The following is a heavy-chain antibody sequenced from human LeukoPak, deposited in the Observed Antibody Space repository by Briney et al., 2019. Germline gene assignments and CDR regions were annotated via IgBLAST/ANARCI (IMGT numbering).Heavy chain of an antibody. V-gene: IGHV3-23*01. J-gene: IGHJ5*02. CDR3: AKAPWPGAVAGSQRGNSIDP. CDR2: ISGSGGST. Sequence: GRSLRLSCAASGFTLSSYAMSWVRQAPGKGLEWVSAISGSGGSTYYADSVKGRFTVSRDNVETPLSLHMNILTAQDTAVYYCAKAPWPGAVAGSQRGNSIDPWGQGTLVTVSS. CDR1: GFTLSSYA. D-gene: IGHD6-13*01.